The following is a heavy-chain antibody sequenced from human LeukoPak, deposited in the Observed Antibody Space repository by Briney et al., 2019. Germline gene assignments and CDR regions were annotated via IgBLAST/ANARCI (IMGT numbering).Heavy chain of an antibody. D-gene: IGHD3-10*01. V-gene: IGHV3-11*06. J-gene: IGHJ6*02. CDR3: ARDGVLPYYYGSGERHYYAMDV. CDR1: EFTFSDYH. CDR2: ISSSSRYT. Sequence: GGSLRLSCAASEFTFSDYHMSWIRQAPGKGLEWVSYISSSSRYTNYADSVKGRFTISRDNAKDSLYLQMNSLRAEDTAAYYCARDGVLPYYYGSGERHYYAMDVWGQGTTVTVSS.